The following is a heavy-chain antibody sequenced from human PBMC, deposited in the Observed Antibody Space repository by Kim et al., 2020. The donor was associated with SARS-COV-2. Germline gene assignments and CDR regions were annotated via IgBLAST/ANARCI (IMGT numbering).Heavy chain of an antibody. Sequence: GGSLRLSCAASGFTFSSYGMHWVRQAPGKGLEWVAVISYDGSNKYYADSVKGLFTISRDNSKNTLYLQMNSLRAEDTAVYYCAKDRSGYCSGGSCYSGPYYYYYYGMDVWGQGTTVTVSS. D-gene: IGHD2-15*01. V-gene: IGHV3-30*18. CDR2: ISYDGSNK. CDR1: GFTFSSYG. CDR3: AKDRSGYCSGGSCYSGPYYYYYYGMDV. J-gene: IGHJ6*02.